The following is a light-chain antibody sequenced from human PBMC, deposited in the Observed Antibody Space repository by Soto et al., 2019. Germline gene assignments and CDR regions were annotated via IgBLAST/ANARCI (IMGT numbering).Light chain of an antibody. CDR3: QQRSNWPLT. CDR1: QSVSSY. CDR2: DAS. V-gene: IGKV3-11*01. Sequence: EIVLTQSPATLSLSPGERATLSCRASQSVSSYLAWYQQKPGQAPRLLIYDASNRATGIPARFSGSGSGTVLTLTMSSLEPEDFAVYYCQQRSNWPLTFGGGTKVEIK. J-gene: IGKJ4*01.